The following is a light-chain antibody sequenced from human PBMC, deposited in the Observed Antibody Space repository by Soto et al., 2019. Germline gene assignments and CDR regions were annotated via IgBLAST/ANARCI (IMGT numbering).Light chain of an antibody. Sequence: EIVLSQSPGTLSLSPGERATLSGRASQSVTTSYLAWYQRKPGQAPRLLFYGASTRATDIPARFSGTGSGTEFTLTISSLQSEDFAVYYCQQHSKWPRTFGQGTKVDIK. J-gene: IGKJ1*01. CDR1: QSVTTSY. CDR3: QQHSKWPRT. CDR2: GAS. V-gene: IGKV3-15*01.